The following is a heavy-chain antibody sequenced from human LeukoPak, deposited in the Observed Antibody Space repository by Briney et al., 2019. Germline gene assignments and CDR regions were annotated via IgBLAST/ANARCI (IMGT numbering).Heavy chain of an antibody. J-gene: IGHJ5*02. CDR2: IIPIFGTA. V-gene: IGHV1-69*05. Sequence: SVKVSCKASGGTFSSYAISWVRQAPGQGLEWMGRIIPIFGTANYAQKFQGRVTITTDESTSTAYMELSSLRSEDTAVYYCARETYNDFWGSAANWFDPWGQGTLVTVSS. D-gene: IGHD3-3*01. CDR1: GGTFSSYA. CDR3: ARETYNDFWGSAANWFDP.